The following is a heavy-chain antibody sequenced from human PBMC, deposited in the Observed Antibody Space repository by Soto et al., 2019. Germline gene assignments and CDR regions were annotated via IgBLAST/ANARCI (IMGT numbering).Heavy chain of an antibody. CDR1: GFTFSSYG. CDR3: AKDRSMVRGVINH. Sequence: LRLSCAASGFTFSSYGMHWVRQAPGKGLEWVAVISYDRSNKYYADSVKGRFTISRDNSKNTLYLQMNSLRAEDTAVYYCAKDRSMVRGVINHWGQGTLVTVSS. CDR2: ISYDRSNK. V-gene: IGHV3-30*18. J-gene: IGHJ5*02. D-gene: IGHD3-10*01.